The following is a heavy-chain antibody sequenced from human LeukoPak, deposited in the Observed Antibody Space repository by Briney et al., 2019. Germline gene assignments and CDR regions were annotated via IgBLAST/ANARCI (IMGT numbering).Heavy chain of an antibody. V-gene: IGHV1-3*01. J-gene: IGHJ5*02. Sequence: ASVKVSCKASGYTFTSYAMHWVRQAPGQRLEWMGWINAGNGNTKYSQKFQGRVTITRDTSATIVYMELSSLRSADTAVYYCARDLSGSFSYFDPWGQGTLVTVSS. CDR3: ARDLSGSFSYFDP. CDR1: GYTFTSYA. D-gene: IGHD1-26*01. CDR2: INAGNGNT.